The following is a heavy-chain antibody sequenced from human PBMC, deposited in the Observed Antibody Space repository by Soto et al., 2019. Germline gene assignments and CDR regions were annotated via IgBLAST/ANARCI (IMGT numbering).Heavy chain of an antibody. CDR3: TRRSSSYDVFTGYHPFDF. CDR1: GYNFKTSW. CDR2: IYPDDSDV. V-gene: IGHV5-51*01. Sequence: GESLKISCKASGYNFKTSWIGWVRQKPGKGLEWMGMIYPDDSDVRYSPSFAGQVTISVDKTINTASLQWHSLKASDTAVYFCTRRSSSYDVFTGYHPFDFWGQGSLVTVSS. J-gene: IGHJ4*02. D-gene: IGHD3-9*01.